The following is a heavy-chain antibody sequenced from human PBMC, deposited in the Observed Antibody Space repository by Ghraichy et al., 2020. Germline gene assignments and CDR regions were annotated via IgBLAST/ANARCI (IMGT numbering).Heavy chain of an antibody. D-gene: IGHD3-3*01. CDR3: TRGANYYDFWSGYYSAWRNPTFDY. CDR2: IRSKAYGGTT. CDR1: GFTFGDYA. V-gene: IGHV3-49*04. Sequence: GGSLRLSCTASGFTFGDYAMSWVRQAPGKGLEWVGFIRSKAYGGTTEYTASVKGRFTISRDDSKSIAYLQMNSLKTEDTAVYYCTRGANYYDFWSGYYSAWRNPTFDYWGQGTLVTVSS. J-gene: IGHJ4*02.